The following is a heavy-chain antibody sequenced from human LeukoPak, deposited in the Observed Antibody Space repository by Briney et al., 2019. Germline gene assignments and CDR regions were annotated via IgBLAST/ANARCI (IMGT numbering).Heavy chain of an antibody. J-gene: IGHJ6*02. D-gene: IGHD3-10*01. CDR2: TYYSGST. CDR3: ARGWFGELHALYDYYYYYGMDV. CDR1: GGSISSSNW. V-gene: IGHV4-4*02. Sequence: PSGTLSLTCAVSGGSISSSNWWSWVRQHPGKGLEWIGYTYYSGSTYYNPSLKSRVTISVDTSKNQFSLKLSSVTAADTAVYYCARGWFGELHALYDYYYYYGMDVWGQGTTVTVSS.